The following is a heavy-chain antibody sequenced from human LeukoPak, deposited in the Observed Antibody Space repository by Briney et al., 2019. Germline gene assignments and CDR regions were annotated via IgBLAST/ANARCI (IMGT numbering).Heavy chain of an antibody. D-gene: IGHD4-23*01. V-gene: IGHV1-24*01. CDR2: FDPEDGET. J-gene: IGHJ5*02. CDR1: GYTLTELS. CDR3: ATDLTHLDWFDP. Sequence: ASVKVSCKVSGYTLTELSMHWVRQAPGKGLEWMGSFDPEDGETIYAQKFQGRVTMTEDTSTDTAYMELSSLKSEDTAIYYCATDLTHLDWFDPWGQGTLVTVSS.